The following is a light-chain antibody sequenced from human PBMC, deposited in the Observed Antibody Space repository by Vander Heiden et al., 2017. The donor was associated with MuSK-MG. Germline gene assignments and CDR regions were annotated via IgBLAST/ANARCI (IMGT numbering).Light chain of an antibody. Sequence: DIQMTQSPSTLSASVGDRVTITCRASQSISSWLAWYQQKPGKAPKLLIYKASSLESGVPSRFSGSGSGTEFTLTISSLQPDDFATYYCQQYNSYPDTFGHGTKVDIK. CDR3: QQYNSYPDT. J-gene: IGKJ3*01. CDR1: QSISSW. V-gene: IGKV1-5*03. CDR2: KAS.